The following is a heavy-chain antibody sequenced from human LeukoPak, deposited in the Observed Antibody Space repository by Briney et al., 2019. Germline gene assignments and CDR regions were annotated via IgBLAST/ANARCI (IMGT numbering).Heavy chain of an antibody. CDR3: ARGYCSSTRCSHWFDP. J-gene: IGHJ5*02. CDR1: GYTFTSYD. Sequence: GASVKVSCKASGYTFTSYDINWVRQATGQGLEWMGWMNPNSGNTGYAQKFQGRVTMTRNTSINTAYMELSSLRSEDTAAYYCARGYCSSTRCSHWFDPWGQGTLVTVSS. CDR2: MNPNSGNT. D-gene: IGHD2-2*01. V-gene: IGHV1-8*01.